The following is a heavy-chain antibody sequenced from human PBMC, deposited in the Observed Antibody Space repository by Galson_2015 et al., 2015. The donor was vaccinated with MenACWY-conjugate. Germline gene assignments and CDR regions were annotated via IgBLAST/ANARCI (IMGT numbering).Heavy chain of an antibody. J-gene: IGHJ5*02. CDR1: GFTFGDYA. Sequence: SLRLSCAASGFTFGDYAMSWFRQAPGKGLEWVGFIRSKAYGGTTEYAASVKGRFTISRDDSKSIAYLQMNSLKTEDTAVYYCTAAWFGELNWFDPWGQGTLVTVSS. D-gene: IGHD3-10*01. CDR3: TAAWFGELNWFDP. V-gene: IGHV3-49*03. CDR2: IRSKAYGGTT.